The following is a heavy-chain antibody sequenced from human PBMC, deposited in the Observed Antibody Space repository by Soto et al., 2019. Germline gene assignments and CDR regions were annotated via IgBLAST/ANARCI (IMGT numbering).Heavy chain of an antibody. V-gene: IGHV3-21*01. D-gene: IGHD2-8*01. Sequence: EGQLVESGGGLVKPGGSLRLSCAASGFAFQTYTMEWLRQPPGKGLEWVSSITISGNYIYYADSVKGRFTISRDNGRNSVYLQVNSLRAEDTAVYYCAKVGVLRNNFRWFDLCGQGTLVTVSS. CDR2: ITISGNYI. J-gene: IGHJ5*02. CDR1: GFAFQTYT. CDR3: AKVGVLRNNFRWFDL.